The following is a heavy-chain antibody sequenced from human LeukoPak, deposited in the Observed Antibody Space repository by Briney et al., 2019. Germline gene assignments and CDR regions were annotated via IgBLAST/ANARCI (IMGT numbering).Heavy chain of an antibody. Sequence: GRSLRLSCAASGFTFDDYGMSWVRQVPGNWLEWVAVINWNNGKTNYADSVKGRFTISRDNAKNSLYLQMNSLRDEDTALYYCARPRDLCSSSSCPSFDYWGQGTLVTVSS. J-gene: IGHJ4*02. V-gene: IGHV3-20*04. D-gene: IGHD2-15*01. CDR2: INWNNGKT. CDR1: GFTFDDYG. CDR3: ARPRDLCSSSSCPSFDY.